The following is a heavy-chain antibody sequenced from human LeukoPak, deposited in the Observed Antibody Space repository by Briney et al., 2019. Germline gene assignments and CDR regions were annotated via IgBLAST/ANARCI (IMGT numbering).Heavy chain of an antibody. D-gene: IGHD1-26*01. CDR2: INTDGSGT. V-gene: IGHV3-74*01. CDR3: TRESGSYGTSFDY. Sequence: PGGSLRLSCAASGFTFSTYWMHWVRQAPGKGLVWVSRINTDGSGTGYADSVKGRFTISRDNAKNTLYLQMNSLRAEDTAVCYCTRESGSYGTSFDYWGQGTLLTVSS. CDR1: GFTFSTYW. J-gene: IGHJ4*02.